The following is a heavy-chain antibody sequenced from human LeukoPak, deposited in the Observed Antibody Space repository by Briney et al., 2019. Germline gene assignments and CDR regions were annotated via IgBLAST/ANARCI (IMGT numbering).Heavy chain of an antibody. CDR1: GGSFSGYY. D-gene: IGHD4-23*01. Sequence: PSETLSLTCAVYGGSFSGYYWSWIRQPPGKGLQWIASISSSGSTSYNPSLKSRVTISVDTSKNQFSLKLSSVTAADTAVYYCARAAYGGGAYYFDYWGQGTLVTVSS. CDR3: ARAAYGGGAYYFDY. CDR2: ISSSGST. V-gene: IGHV4-34*01. J-gene: IGHJ4*02.